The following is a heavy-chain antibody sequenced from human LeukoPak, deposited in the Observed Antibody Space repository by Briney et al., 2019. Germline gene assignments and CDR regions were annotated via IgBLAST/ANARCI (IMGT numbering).Heavy chain of an antibody. CDR3: SSSLWFGELLKAFDL. V-gene: IGHV3-23*01. CDR1: GFTFSSYS. Sequence: GSLRLSCAASGFTFSSYSISWVPQAPGKGPEWVSALRGSGHSTYYADSVKGRFIISRDNSKSTLYLQMNSLRAEDTAVYYCSSSLWFGELLKAFDLWGRGTLVTVSS. D-gene: IGHD3-10*01. J-gene: IGHJ2*01. CDR2: LRGSGHST.